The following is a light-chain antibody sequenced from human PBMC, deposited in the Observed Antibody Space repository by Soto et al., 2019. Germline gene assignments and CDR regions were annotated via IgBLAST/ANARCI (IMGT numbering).Light chain of an antibody. CDR1: QSVSSTY. J-gene: IGKJ4*01. Sequence: DIVLTQSPGTLSLSPGRRSTLSCRASQSVSSTYLCWYQQKPGQAPRILIYGASSRATGIPDRFSGSGSGTDFTLTISRLETEDFAVYYCQQYGSSPLTFCGGTKVDIK. V-gene: IGKV3-20*01. CDR2: GAS. CDR3: QQYGSSPLT.